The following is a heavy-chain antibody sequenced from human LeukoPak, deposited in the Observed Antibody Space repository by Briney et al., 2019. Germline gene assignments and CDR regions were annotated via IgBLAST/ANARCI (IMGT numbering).Heavy chain of an antibody. Sequence: PSQTLSLTCTVSGGSISSGDCYWSWIRQPPGKGLEWIGRIYTSGSTNYNPSLKSRVTISVDTSKNQFSLKLSSVTAADTAVYYCARGGATAGTFYWGQGTLVTVSS. CDR1: GGSISSGDCY. CDR3: ARGGATAGTFY. V-gene: IGHV4-61*02. D-gene: IGHD6-13*01. CDR2: IYTSGST. J-gene: IGHJ4*02.